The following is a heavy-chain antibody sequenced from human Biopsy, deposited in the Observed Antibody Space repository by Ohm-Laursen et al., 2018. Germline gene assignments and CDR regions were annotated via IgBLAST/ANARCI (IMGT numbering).Heavy chain of an antibody. V-gene: IGHV1-2*02. D-gene: IGHD6-19*01. CDR1: GFSFTGYY. Sequence: EASVKVSCKASGFSFTGYYIHWVRQAPGQGLEWMGWISPKSGGTNYAQKFQGNITMTKNTSTSTAYMEMSRLRSDDMAVYYCALQSVAQMKNFDYWGQGTLVTVSS. CDR2: ISPKSGGT. CDR3: ALQSVAQMKNFDY. J-gene: IGHJ4*02.